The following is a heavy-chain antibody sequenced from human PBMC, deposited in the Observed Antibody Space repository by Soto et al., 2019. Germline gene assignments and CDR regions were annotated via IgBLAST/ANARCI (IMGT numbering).Heavy chain of an antibody. Sequence: QVHLVQSGAEVKKPGSSVKVSCKASGGSLDNYAITWVRQAPGQGLEWMGWIIPLFGTTNYAQKFQGRGTITAVESTSTAYRELGSLRSEDTAVYYGARDMSGSAGGRTWGQGTLVTVSS. D-gene: IGHD3-10*01. V-gene: IGHV1-69*01. CDR2: IIPLFGTT. J-gene: IGHJ4*02. CDR1: GGSLDNYA. CDR3: ARDMSGSAGGRT.